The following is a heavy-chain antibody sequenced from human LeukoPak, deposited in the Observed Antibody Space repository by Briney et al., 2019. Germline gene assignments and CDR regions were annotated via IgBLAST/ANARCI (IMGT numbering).Heavy chain of an antibody. J-gene: IGHJ3*02. CDR3: AKLYSTYDSSGYYYVRDDAFDI. CDR2: ISGSGGST. D-gene: IGHD3-22*01. CDR1: GFTFSDYA. V-gene: IGHV3-23*01. Sequence: PGGSLRLSCAASGFTFSDYAMSWVRQAPGKGLEWVSAISGSGGSTYYADSVKGRFTISRDNSKNTLYLQMNSLRAEDTAVYYCAKLYSTYDSSGYYYVRDDAFDIWGQGTMVTVSS.